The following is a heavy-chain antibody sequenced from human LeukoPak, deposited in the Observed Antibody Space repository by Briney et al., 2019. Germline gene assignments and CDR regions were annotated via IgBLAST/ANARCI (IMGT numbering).Heavy chain of an antibody. J-gene: IGHJ6*02. D-gene: IGHD2-15*01. V-gene: IGHV4-30-4*01. CDR2: IYYSGST. Sequence: SETLSLTCTVSGGSISSGDYYWSWIRQPPGKGLEWIGYIYYSGSTYYNPSLKSRVTISVDTSKNQFSLKLSSVTAADTAVYYCARSYCSGGSCYPSYYYYGMDVWGQGTTVTVSS. CDR1: GGSISSGDYY. CDR3: ARSYCSGGSCYPSYYYYGMDV.